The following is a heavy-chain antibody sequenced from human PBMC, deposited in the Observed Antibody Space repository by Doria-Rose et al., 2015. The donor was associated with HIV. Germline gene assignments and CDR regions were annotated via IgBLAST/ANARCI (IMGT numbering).Heavy chain of an antibody. V-gene: IGHV4-31*03. J-gene: IGHJ4*02. Sequence: SETLSLTCSVSGASVSSRGYYWNWIRQVPGKGLESLGYTYYTGTSDYSPSLKSRLNMAVDTSKNQFSLKLSFVTVADTAVYYCARMGSYRELDYWGQGARVIVSA. D-gene: IGHD3-3*01. CDR2: TYYTGTS. CDR1: GASVSSRGYY. CDR3: ARMGSYRELDY.